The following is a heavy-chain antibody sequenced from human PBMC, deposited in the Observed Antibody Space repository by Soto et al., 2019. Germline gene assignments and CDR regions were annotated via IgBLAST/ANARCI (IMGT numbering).Heavy chain of an antibody. J-gene: IGHJ6*03. Sequence: VKVSCKASGYTFTSYDINWVRQATGQGLEWMGWMNPNSGNTGYAQKFQGRVTMTRNTSISTAYMELSSLRSEDTAVYYCARGGITIFGVVNSYYYYMDVWGKGTTVTVSS. CDR3: ARGGITIFGVVNSYYYYMDV. CDR1: GYTFTSYD. CDR2: MNPNSGNT. D-gene: IGHD3-3*01. V-gene: IGHV1-8*01.